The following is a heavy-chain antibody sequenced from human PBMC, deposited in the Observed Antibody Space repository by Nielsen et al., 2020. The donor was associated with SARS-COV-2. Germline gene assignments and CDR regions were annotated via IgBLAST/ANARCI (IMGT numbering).Heavy chain of an antibody. V-gene: IGHV3-30*03. CDR2: ISYDGSNK. CDR3: ARDKFGIYYGMDV. CDR1: GGSISSGG. J-gene: IGHJ6*02. Sequence: LSLTCTVSGGSISSGGYYWSWIRQAPGKGLEWVAVISYDGSNKYYADSVKGRFTISRDNSKNTLYLQMNSLRAEDTAVYYCARDKFGIYYGMDVWGQGTTVTVSS. D-gene: IGHD3-10*01.